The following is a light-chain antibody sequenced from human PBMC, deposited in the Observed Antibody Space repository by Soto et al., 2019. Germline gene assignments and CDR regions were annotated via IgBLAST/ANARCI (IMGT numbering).Light chain of an antibody. CDR3: QQYNNWPRT. J-gene: IGKJ1*01. CDR2: GAS. Sequence: DMVMPQSPATLSVSPGERATLSCRASQSVSSNLAWYQQKPGHAPRLLIYGASTRATGIPARFSGSGSGTEFTLTISSLQSEDFAVYYCQQYNNWPRTFGQGTKVDIK. V-gene: IGKV3-15*01. CDR1: QSVSSN.